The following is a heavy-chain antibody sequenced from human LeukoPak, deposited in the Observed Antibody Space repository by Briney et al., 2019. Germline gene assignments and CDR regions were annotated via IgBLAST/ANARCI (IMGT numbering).Heavy chain of an antibody. CDR2: INPNSGGT. Sequence: ASVKVSCKASGGTFSSYAISWVRQAPGQGLEWMGWINPNSGGTNYAQKFQGRVTMTRDTSISTAYMELSRLRSDDTAVYYCASVDSSGSDAFYIWGQGTMVTVSS. CDR1: GGTFSSYA. V-gene: IGHV1-2*02. J-gene: IGHJ3*02. D-gene: IGHD3-22*01. CDR3: ASVDSSGSDAFYI.